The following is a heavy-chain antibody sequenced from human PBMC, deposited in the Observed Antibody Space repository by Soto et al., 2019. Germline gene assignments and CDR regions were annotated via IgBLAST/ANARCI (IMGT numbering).Heavy chain of an antibody. Sequence: GASVKVSCKASGGTFSSYAISWVRQAPGQGLEWMGGIIPIFGTANYAQKFQGRVTITADESTGTAYMELSSLRSEDTAVYYCARRDYCSSTSCYATEYYYYGMDVWGQGTTVTVSS. D-gene: IGHD2-2*01. J-gene: IGHJ6*02. CDR3: ARRDYCSSTSCYATEYYYYGMDV. CDR1: GGTFSSYA. CDR2: IIPIFGTA. V-gene: IGHV1-69*13.